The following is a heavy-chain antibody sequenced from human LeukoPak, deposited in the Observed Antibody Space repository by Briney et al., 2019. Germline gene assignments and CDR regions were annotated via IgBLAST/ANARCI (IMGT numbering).Heavy chain of an antibody. Sequence: PSETLSPTCTVSGYSIRSGYYWGWIRQPPGKGLEWIGSIYHSGSTYYNPSLKSRVTISVDTSKNQFSLKLSSVTAADTAVYYCARVVKMATIPHRFDYWGQGTLVTVSS. CDR1: GYSIRSGYY. J-gene: IGHJ4*02. V-gene: IGHV4-38-2*02. D-gene: IGHD5-24*01. CDR3: ARVVKMATIPHRFDY. CDR2: IYHSGST.